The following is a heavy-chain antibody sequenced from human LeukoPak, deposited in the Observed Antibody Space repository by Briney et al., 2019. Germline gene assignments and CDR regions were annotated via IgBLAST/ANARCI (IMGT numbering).Heavy chain of an antibody. D-gene: IGHD3-3*01. CDR1: GFTFSSYS. CDR2: ISSSSSTI. CDR3: ARVSLEWLLSFDY. Sequence: GGSLRLSCAASGFTFSSYSMNWVCQAPGKGLEWVSYISSSSSTIYYADSVKGRFTISRDNAKNSLYLQMNSLGDEDTAVHYCARVSLEWLLSFDYCGQGTLVTVSS. J-gene: IGHJ4*02. V-gene: IGHV3-48*02.